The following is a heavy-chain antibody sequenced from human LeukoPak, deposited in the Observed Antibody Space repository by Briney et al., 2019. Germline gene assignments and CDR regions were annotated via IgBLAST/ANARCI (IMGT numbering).Heavy chain of an antibody. CDR1: GFTFSSYS. CDR2: ISSSSSYI. CDR3: ARGGVGHGPGTDY. J-gene: IGHJ4*02. D-gene: IGHD1-26*01. Sequence: GGSLRLSCAASGFTFSSYSMNWVRQAPGKGLEWVSFISSSSSYIYYADSVKGRFTISRDNAKNSLYLQMNSLRAEDTAVYYCARGGVGHGPGTDYWGQGTLVTVSS. V-gene: IGHV3-21*01.